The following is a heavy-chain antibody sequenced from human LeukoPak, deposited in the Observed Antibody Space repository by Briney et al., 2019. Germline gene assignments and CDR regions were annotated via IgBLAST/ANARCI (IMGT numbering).Heavy chain of an antibody. Sequence: PGGSLRLSCGASGFTFSRYWMHWVRQAPGKGLVWVSRINSDGSSTSYADSVKGRFTISRDNAKNTLYLQMNSLRAEDTAVYYCARDQVTARYYHYGMDVWGQGTTVTVSS. CDR2: INSDGSST. V-gene: IGHV3-74*01. CDR3: ARDQVTARYYHYGMDV. D-gene: IGHD5-18*01. CDR1: GFTFSRYW. J-gene: IGHJ6*02.